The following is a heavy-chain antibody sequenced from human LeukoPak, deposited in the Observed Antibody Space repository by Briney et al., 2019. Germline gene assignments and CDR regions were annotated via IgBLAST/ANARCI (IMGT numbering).Heavy chain of an antibody. Sequence: SETLSLTCTVSGASISGSGYYWGWIRQPPGKGLEWIGSIYSSGSTYYNASLQSRVTISIETSKNQFSLKLSSVTAADTAVYYCARDVLDYGNFDYWGQGTLVTVSS. CDR2: IYSSGST. CDR1: GASISGSGYY. D-gene: IGHD4/OR15-4a*01. J-gene: IGHJ4*02. CDR3: ARDVLDYGNFDY. V-gene: IGHV4-39*07.